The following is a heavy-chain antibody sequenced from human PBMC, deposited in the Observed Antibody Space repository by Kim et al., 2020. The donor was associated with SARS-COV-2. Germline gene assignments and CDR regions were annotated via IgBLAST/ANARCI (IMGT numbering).Heavy chain of an antibody. Sequence: SVKVSCKASGGTFSSYAISWVRQAPGQGLEWMGGIIPIFGTANYAQKFQGRVTITADESTSTAYMELSSLRSEDTAVYYCVALRISRTLNGFDPWGQGTLVTVSS. V-gene: IGHV1-69*13. CDR2: IIPIFGTA. D-gene: IGHD3-3*02. J-gene: IGHJ5*02. CDR3: VALRISRTLNGFDP. CDR1: GGTFSSYA.